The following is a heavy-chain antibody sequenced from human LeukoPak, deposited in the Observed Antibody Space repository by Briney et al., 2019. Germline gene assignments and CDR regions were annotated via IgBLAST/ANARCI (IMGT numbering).Heavy chain of an antibody. V-gene: IGHV3-48*01. CDR2: IGGSTNTI. J-gene: IGHJ4*02. CDR3: AALVGATLAGVYYFDY. Sequence: GGSLRLSCAASGFTFSGYSMNWVRQAPGKGLEWVSYIGGSTNTIYYADSVKGRFTISRDNAKNSLYLQMNSLRAEDTAVYYCAALVGATLAGVYYFDYWGQGTLVTVSS. D-gene: IGHD1-26*01. CDR1: GFTFSGYS.